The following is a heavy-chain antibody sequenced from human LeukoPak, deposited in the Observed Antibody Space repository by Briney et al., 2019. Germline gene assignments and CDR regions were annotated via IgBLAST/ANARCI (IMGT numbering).Heavy chain of an antibody. V-gene: IGHV3-48*01. CDR1: GFTFSSYS. Sequence: GGSLRLSCAASGFTFSSYSMNWVRQAPGKGLEWVSYISSSSSTIYYADSVKGRFTISRDNAKNSLYLQMNSLRAEDTAVYYCARGIAARTSKYYYYMDVWGKGTTVTVSS. D-gene: IGHD6-6*01. CDR2: ISSSSSTI. J-gene: IGHJ6*03. CDR3: ARGIAARTSKYYYYMDV.